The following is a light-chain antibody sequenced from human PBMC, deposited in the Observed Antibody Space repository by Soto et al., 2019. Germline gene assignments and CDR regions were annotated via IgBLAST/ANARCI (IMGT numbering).Light chain of an antibody. CDR2: DVS. V-gene: IGLV2-14*01. CDR1: SSDVGGYSY. Sequence: QSALTQPASVSGSPGQSITISCTGTSSDVGGYSYVSWYQQHPGKAPQLMIYDVSDRPSGVSNRFSGSKSGNTASLTISGLQAEDEADYFCSSYTSSRTLVFGGGTKLTVL. J-gene: IGLJ2*01. CDR3: SSYTSSRTLV.